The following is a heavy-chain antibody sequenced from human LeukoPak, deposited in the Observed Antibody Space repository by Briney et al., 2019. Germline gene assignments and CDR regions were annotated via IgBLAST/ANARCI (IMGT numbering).Heavy chain of an antibody. Sequence: AASVKVSCKASGYTFTSYDINWVRQATGQGLEWMGWMNPNSGNTGYARKFQGRVTMTRNTSISTAYMELSSLRSEDTAVYYCARAVPYCSGGSCYATALDYWGQGTLVTVSS. CDR3: ARAVPYCSGGSCYATALDY. CDR2: MNPNSGNT. V-gene: IGHV1-8*01. CDR1: GYTFTSYD. J-gene: IGHJ4*02. D-gene: IGHD2-15*01.